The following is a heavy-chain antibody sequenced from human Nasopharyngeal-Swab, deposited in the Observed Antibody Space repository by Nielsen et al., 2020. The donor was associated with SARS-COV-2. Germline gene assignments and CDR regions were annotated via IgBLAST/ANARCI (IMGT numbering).Heavy chain of an antibody. CDR2: IYSSGTT. J-gene: IGHJ4*02. D-gene: IGHD2-21*02. Sequence: SETLSLTCTVSGGSMNDNYFSCLRQPSGKGLEWIGYIYSSGTTNYNPSFKSRVTMSVDTSKSQFSLKLSSVTAADTAVYYCVRERYGDSFFEYWDQGTRVTVSS. CDR3: VRERYGDSFFEY. V-gene: IGHV4-59*01. CDR1: GGSMNDNY.